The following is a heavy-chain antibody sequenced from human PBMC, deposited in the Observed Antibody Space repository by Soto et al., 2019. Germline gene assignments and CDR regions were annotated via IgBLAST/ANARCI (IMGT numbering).Heavy chain of an antibody. J-gene: IGHJ6*02. CDR3: ARFLVKSRRGNPQAFHYGFDV. CDR2: ISHSGVT. Sequence: SESLSLTCSVYGSGFRGHYWSWIRQSPGKGLEWIGEISHSGVTTYNPSLNSRVTLSVDTSKNQFSLRLSSVTDADTAVYFCARFLVKSRRGNPQAFHYGFDVWGQGTTVTVSS. D-gene: IGHD3-10*01. CDR1: GSGFRGHY. V-gene: IGHV4-34*10.